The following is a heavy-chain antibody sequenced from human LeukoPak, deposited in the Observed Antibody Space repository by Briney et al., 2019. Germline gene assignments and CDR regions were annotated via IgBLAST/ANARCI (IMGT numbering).Heavy chain of an antibody. CDR1: GYTFTGYY. Sequence: ASVEVSCKASGYTFTGYYMHWVRQAPGQGLEWMGWINPNSGGTNYAQKFQGRVTMTRDTSISTAYMELSRLRSDHTAVYYCATLGYDSSGSDGHWGQGTLVTVSS. J-gene: IGHJ4*02. CDR3: ATLGYDSSGSDGH. V-gene: IGHV1-2*02. CDR2: INPNSGGT. D-gene: IGHD3-22*01.